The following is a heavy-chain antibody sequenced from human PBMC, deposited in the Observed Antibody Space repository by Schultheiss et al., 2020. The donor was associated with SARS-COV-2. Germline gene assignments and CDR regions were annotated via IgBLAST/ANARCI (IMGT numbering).Heavy chain of an antibody. J-gene: IGHJ6*02. D-gene: IGHD1/OR15-1a*01. CDR3: ARSNRPRPYYYYGMDV. CDR1: GGSISSYY. Sequence: SETLSLTCTVSGGSISSYYWSWIRQPPGKGLEWIGSIYYSGSTYYNPSLKSRVTISVDTSKNQFSLKLSSVTAADTAVYYCARSNRPRPYYYYGMDVWGQGTTVTVSS. CDR2: IYYSGST. V-gene: IGHV4-39*07.